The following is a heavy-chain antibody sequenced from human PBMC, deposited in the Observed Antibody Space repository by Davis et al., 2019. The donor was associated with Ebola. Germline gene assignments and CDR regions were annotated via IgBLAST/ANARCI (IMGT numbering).Heavy chain of an antibody. J-gene: IGHJ4*02. V-gene: IGHV3-30*04. D-gene: IGHD2-21*02. Sequence: GESLKISCAASGFTFSSYAMHWVRQAPGKGLEWVAVISYDATDKFYADSVKGRFSISRDNSKNTLYLQMNSVTAEDTAVYYCAKDLSNVIVVVTAIDSWGQGTLVTVSS. CDR1: GFTFSSYA. CDR2: ISYDATDK. CDR3: AKDLSNVIVVVTAIDS.